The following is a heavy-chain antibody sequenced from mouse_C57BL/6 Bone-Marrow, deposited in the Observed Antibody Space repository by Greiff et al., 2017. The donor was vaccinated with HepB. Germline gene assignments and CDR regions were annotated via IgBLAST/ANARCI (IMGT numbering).Heavy chain of an antibody. J-gene: IGHJ1*03. D-gene: IGHD1-1*01. CDR3: ARGDGIYYYGSSWEWYFDV. CDR1: GYTFTSYW. CDR2: IDPSDSET. Sequence: VQLQQPGAELVRPGSSVKLSCKASGYTFTSYWMHWVKQRPIQGLEWIGNIDPSDSETHYNQKFKDKATLTVDKSSSTAYMQLSSLTSEDSAVYSCARGDGIYYYGSSWEWYFDVWGTGTTVTVSS. V-gene: IGHV1-52*01.